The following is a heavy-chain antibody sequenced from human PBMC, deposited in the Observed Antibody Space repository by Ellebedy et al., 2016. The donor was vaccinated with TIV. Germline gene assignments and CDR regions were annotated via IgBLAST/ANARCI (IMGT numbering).Heavy chain of an antibody. CDR2: IKQDGSEK. CDR1: GFTFSSYW. J-gene: IGHJ4*02. V-gene: IGHV3-7*01. Sequence: GGSLRLSCAASGFTFSSYWMSWVRQAPGKGLEWVANIKQDGSEKYYVDSVKGRFTISRDNSKNTLYLQMYSLRAEDTAVYSCARSRWLQPDYDYWGQGTLVTVSS. D-gene: IGHD5-24*01. CDR3: ARSRWLQPDYDY.